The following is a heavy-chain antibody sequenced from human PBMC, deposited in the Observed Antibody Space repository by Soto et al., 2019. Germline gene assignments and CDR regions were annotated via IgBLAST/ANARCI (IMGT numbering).Heavy chain of an antibody. J-gene: IGHJ6*02. CDR1: GFTFSTYA. Sequence: QTGGSLRLSCAASGFTFSTYAMHWVRQAPGKGLEWVAVISYDESSKYYADSVRGRFTISRDNSKNTLDLLMNSLRAEDSAIYYCARDSVSSRYYYYGLDVWGQGTTVTVSS. CDR2: ISYDESSK. V-gene: IGHV3-30-3*01. CDR3: ARDSVSSRYYYYGLDV. D-gene: IGHD6-6*01.